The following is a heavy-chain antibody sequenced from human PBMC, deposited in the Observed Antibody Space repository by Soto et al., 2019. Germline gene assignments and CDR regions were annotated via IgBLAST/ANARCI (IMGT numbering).Heavy chain of an antibody. V-gene: IGHV3-23*01. Sequence: GGSLRLSCAASGFTFSSYAMSWVRQAPGKGLEWVSGINGYGGSTYYADFVKGRFTISRDNSKNTLFLQMNSLRAEDTAVYYCAKVKGCAGGNCYVLDYWGQGTLVTVSS. J-gene: IGHJ4*02. CDR3: AKVKGCAGGNCYVLDY. D-gene: IGHD2-21*01. CDR2: INGYGGST. CDR1: GFTFSSYA.